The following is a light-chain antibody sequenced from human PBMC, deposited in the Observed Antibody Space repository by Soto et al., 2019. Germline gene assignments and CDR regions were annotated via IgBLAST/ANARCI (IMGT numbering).Light chain of an antibody. J-gene: IGKJ1*01. V-gene: IGKV1-39*01. CDR2: AAS. CDR1: QNIDNY. Sequence: DIQMTQSPSSLSASVGDRVTITCRASQNIDNYLNWYRQKPGKAPELLIYAASILQSEVPSRFRGSGSVTDVTLTISSRRPEDFASYYCQQSYNVLSGTVGQGTKVDIK. CDR3: QQSYNVLSGT.